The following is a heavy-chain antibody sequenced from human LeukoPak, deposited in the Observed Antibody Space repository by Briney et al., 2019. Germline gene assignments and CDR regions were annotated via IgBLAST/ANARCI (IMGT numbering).Heavy chain of an antibody. V-gene: IGHV3-23*01. CDR2: ISSRGGDT. CDR3: AKRVAYNSGYYWDY. D-gene: IGHD6-19*01. J-gene: IGHJ4*02. CDR1: GFTFNIYG. Sequence: PGGSLRLSCAASGFTFNIYGMSWVRQAPGKGLEWVSAISSRGGDTYYAASVKGRFTISRDNSKNTLYVQMNSLRAEDTAVYYCAKRVAYNSGYYWDYWGQGRLVTVSS.